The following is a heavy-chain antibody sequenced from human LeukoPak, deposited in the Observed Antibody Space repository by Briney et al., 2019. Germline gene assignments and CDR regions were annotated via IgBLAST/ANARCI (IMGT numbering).Heavy chain of an antibody. J-gene: IGHJ5*02. D-gene: IGHD1-26*01. Sequence: GASVKVSCKASGGTFSSYAISWVRQAPGQGLEWMGGIIPIFGTANYAQKFQGRVTITTDESTSTAYMELSSLRSEDTAVYYCAREEGVGATRPTGWFDPWGQGTLVTVSS. CDR3: AREEGVGATRPTGWFDP. V-gene: IGHV1-69*05. CDR1: GGTFSSYA. CDR2: IIPIFGTA.